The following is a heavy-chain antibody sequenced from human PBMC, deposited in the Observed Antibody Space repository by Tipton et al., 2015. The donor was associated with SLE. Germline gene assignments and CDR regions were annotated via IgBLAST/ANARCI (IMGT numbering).Heavy chain of an antibody. CDR1: GDTFSNYA. J-gene: IGHJ6*03. V-gene: IGHV1-3*01. CDR3: ARLHYSGSPGAYFYYMDV. CDR2: INGGNGNT. D-gene: IGHD6-6*01. Sequence: QSGAEVKKPGSSVKVSCKASGDTFSNYAFTWVRQDPGQRLEWMGWINGGNGNTRYSQKFQGRVSITRDTSATTAYMELSSLRSEDAAVYYCARLHYSGSPGAYFYYMDVWGRGTTVTVSS.